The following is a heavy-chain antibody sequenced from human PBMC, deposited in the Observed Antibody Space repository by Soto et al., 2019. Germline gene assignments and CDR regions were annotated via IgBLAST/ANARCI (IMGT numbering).Heavy chain of an antibody. D-gene: IGHD6-19*01. V-gene: IGHV1-2*02. Sequence: ASVKVSCKASGYTFTGYYMHWVRQAPGQGLEWMGWINANNGDTNYAQKLQGRVTMTRDTSTSTAYMELRSLRSDDTAVDYCARDRGSGWYVYWGQGTQVTVSS. CDR1: GYTFTGYY. J-gene: IGHJ4*02. CDR2: INANNGDT. CDR3: ARDRGSGWYVY.